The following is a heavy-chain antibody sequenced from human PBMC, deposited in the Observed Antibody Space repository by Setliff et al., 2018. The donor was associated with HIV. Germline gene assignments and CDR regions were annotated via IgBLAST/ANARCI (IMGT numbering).Heavy chain of an antibody. CDR2: MYYGGDT. CDR3: AAYFDCWSGYGLRVVVPCMDV. CDR1: GSSIFSYGYY. J-gene: IGHJ6*03. V-gene: IGHV4-39*01. D-gene: IGHD3-3*01. Sequence: SETLSLTCNVSGSSIFSYGYYWGWIRQPPGKGLEWIVSMYYGGDTYYNPSLKSRVTIFEYTSNSQCFLNLTSVTAADTAVYLCAAYFDCWSGYGLRVVVPCMDVWRKGTTVTV.